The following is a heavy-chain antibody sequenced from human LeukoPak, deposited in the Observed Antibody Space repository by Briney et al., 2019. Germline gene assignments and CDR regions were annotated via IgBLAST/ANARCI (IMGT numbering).Heavy chain of an antibody. CDR1: GFTFDDYA. Sequence: GGSLRLSCAASGFTFDDYAMHWFRQAPGKGLEWVSLISGDDGSTYYSDSVKGRFSISRANSKNSLYLQMNSLRTEDTALYYCAKAVAVEMATIFIMDVWGKGTTVTVSS. CDR2: ISGDDGST. V-gene: IGHV3-43*02. CDR3: AKAVAVEMATIFIMDV. D-gene: IGHD5-24*01. J-gene: IGHJ6*03.